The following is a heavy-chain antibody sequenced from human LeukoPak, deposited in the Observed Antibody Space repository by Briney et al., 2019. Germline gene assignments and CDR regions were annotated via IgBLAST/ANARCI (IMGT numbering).Heavy chain of an antibody. V-gene: IGHV4-34*01. J-gene: IGHJ4*02. CDR3: ATKHSVAVAANPPDFDY. D-gene: IGHD6-19*01. Sequence: KPSETLSLTCGVYGGFFSGYYWSWIRQPPGRGLEWIGEINQSGRTNYNPSLKSRVTISVDTSKNQFSLKLTSVTAADTGVYYCATKHSVAVAANPPDFDYWGQGTLVTVSS. CDR2: INQSGRT. CDR1: GGFFSGYY.